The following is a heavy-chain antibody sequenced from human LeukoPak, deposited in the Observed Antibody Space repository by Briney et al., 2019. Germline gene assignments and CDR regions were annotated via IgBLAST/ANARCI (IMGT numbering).Heavy chain of an antibody. CDR2: ISGGVGST. D-gene: IGHD3-16*01. V-gene: IGHV3-23*01. Sequence: HSGGSLRLSCAASGFTFSSYAMSWVRQAPGKGLEWVSGISGGVGSTYYADSVKGRFTISRDNSKNTLYLQLNSLRGEDTALYYCAKVVGDTPYYFDYWGQGTLVTVSS. J-gene: IGHJ4*02. CDR1: GFTFSSYA. CDR3: AKVVGDTPYYFDY.